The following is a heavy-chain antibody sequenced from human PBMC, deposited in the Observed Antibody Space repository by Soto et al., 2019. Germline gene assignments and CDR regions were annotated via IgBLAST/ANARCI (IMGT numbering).Heavy chain of an antibody. J-gene: IGHJ4*02. CDR1: GGSISSSSYY. V-gene: IGHV4-39*01. D-gene: IGHD3-9*01. CDR3: ASLEGLATISYYFGF. CDR2: IYYSGST. Sequence: QLQLQESGPGLVKPSEALSLTCSVSGGSISSSSYYWGWIRQPPGKGLEWIGSIYYSGSTYYNPSLKSRVTISIDKSKNQFSLTLSSLTAADTAVYYCASLEGLATISYYFGFWGQGTLVTVSS.